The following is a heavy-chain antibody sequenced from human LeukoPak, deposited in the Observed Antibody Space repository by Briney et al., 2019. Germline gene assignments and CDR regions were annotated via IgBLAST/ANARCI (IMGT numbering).Heavy chain of an antibody. CDR3: ARESSAGGYYYMDV. CDR2: ISAYNGNT. D-gene: IGHD3-16*01. V-gene: IGHV1-18*01. CDR1: GYTFTSYG. J-gene: IGHJ6*03. Sequence: ASVKVSCKASGYTFTSYGISWVRQAPGQGLEWMGWISAYNGNTNYAQKLQGRVTMTTDTSTSTAYMELSSLRSEDTAVYYCARESSAGGYYYMDVWGKGTTVTVSS.